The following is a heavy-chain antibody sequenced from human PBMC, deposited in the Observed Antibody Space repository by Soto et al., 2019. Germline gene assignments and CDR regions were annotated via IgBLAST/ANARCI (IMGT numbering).Heavy chain of an antibody. CDR1: GFTFSSYA. J-gene: IGHJ6*02. CDR3: ARDRLYCSSTSCYAIGYYYYGMDV. CDR2: ISYDGSNK. D-gene: IGHD2-2*01. Sequence: QVQLVESGGGVVQPGRSLRLSCAASGFTFSSYAMHWVRQAPGKGLEWVAVISYDGSNKYYADSVKGRFTISRDNSKKPLYLKMNSLRAEDTALYYCARDRLYCSSTSCYAIGYYYYGMDVWGQGTTVTVSS. V-gene: IGHV3-30-3*01.